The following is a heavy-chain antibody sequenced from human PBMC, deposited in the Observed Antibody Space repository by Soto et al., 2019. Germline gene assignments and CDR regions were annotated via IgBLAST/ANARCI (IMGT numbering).Heavy chain of an antibody. J-gene: IGHJ4*02. CDR1: GYTFTSYG. CDR3: AEWDSSGVVY. CDR2: NIPIFGTA. V-gene: IGHV1-69*13. Sequence: SVKVSCKASGYTFTSYGISWVRQAPGQGLEWMGRNIPIFGTANYAQIFQGRVTITADESTSTAYMELSSLSFEDTAVYYCAEWDSSGVVYWGQGTLVTVSS. D-gene: IGHD6-19*01.